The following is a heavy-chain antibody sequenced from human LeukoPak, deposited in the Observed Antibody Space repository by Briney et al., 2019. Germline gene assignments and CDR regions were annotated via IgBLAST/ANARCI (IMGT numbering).Heavy chain of an antibody. Sequence: GGSLRLSCAAFGFTFSSYSMKWVRQAPGKGLEWVSYISSSGSTIYYADSVKGRFTISRDNAKNSLYLQMNSLRAEDTAVYYCAELGITMIGGVWGKGTTVTISS. CDR3: AELGITMIGGV. D-gene: IGHD3-10*02. CDR1: GFTFSSYS. V-gene: IGHV3-48*04. J-gene: IGHJ6*04. CDR2: ISSSGSTI.